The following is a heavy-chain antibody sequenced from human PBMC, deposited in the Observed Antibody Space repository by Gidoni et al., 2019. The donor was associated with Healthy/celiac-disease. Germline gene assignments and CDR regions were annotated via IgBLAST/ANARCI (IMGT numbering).Heavy chain of an antibody. J-gene: IGHJ6*02. CDR3: ARGTTTNYYYYYGMDV. Sequence: GLEWIGEINHSGSTNYNPSLKSRVTISVDTSKNQFSLKLSSVTAADTAVYYCARGTTTNYYYYYGMDVWGQGTTVTVSS. D-gene: IGHD1-7*01. V-gene: IGHV4-34*01. CDR2: INHSGST.